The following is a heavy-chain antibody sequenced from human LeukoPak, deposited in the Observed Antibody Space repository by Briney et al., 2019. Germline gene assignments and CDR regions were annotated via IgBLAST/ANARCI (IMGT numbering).Heavy chain of an antibody. J-gene: IGHJ6*02. V-gene: IGHV3-21*01. CDR3: ARDAYYDSSGYYYYYGMDV. CDR2: ISSSSSYI. D-gene: IGHD3-22*01. Sequence: GGSLRLSCAASGFTFSSYSMNWVRQAPGKGLEWVSYISSSSSYIYYADSVKGRFTISRDNAKNSLYLQMNSLRAEDTAVYYCARDAYYDSSGYYYYYGMDVWGQGTTVTVSS. CDR1: GFTFSSYS.